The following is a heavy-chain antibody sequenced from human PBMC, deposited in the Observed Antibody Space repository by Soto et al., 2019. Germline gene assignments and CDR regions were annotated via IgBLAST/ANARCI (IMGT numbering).Heavy chain of an antibody. V-gene: IGHV6-1*01. Sequence: SQTLSLTCAISGDSVSSNSAAWNWIRQSPSRGLEWLGRTYYRSKWYNDYAVSVKSRITINPDTSKNQFSLQLNSVTPEDTAVYYCARGPLHYDILTGYYGSAYYYYGMDVWGQGTTVTVSS. CDR1: GDSVSSNSAA. D-gene: IGHD3-9*01. CDR2: TYYRSKWYN. CDR3: ARGPLHYDILTGYYGSAYYYYGMDV. J-gene: IGHJ6*02.